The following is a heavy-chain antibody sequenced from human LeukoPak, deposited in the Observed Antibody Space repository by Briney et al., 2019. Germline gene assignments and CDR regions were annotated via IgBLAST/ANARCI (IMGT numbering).Heavy chain of an antibody. V-gene: IGHV3-74*01. CDR3: ATDRAHAFDL. CDR2: IYSDGSGT. Sequence: PGGSLRLSCAASGFTLSSYWMHWVRHAPGKGLVWVSRIYSDGSGTSYAESVKGRFTISRDNAKNTLFLQMNSLTAEDTAVYYCATDRAHAFDLWGQGTMVTVS. J-gene: IGHJ3*01. CDR1: GFTLSSYW.